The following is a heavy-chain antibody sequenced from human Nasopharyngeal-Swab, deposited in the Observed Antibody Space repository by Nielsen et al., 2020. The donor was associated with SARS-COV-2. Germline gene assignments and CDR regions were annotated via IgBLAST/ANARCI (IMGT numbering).Heavy chain of an antibody. D-gene: IGHD1-26*01. CDR3: ARDLLGGSPYDY. Sequence: GALRLSCAASGFTFSSYSMNWVRQAPGKGLEWVSSISSSSSYIYYADSVKGRFTISRDNAKNSLYLQMNSLRAEDTAVYYCARDLLGGSPYDYWGQGTLVTVSS. V-gene: IGHV3-21*01. CDR2: ISSSSSYI. J-gene: IGHJ4*02. CDR1: GFTFSSYS.